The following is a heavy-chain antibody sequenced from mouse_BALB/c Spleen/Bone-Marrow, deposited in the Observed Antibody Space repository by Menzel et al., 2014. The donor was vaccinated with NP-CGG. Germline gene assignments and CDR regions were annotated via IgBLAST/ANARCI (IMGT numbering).Heavy chain of an antibody. Sequence: EVHLVESGGGSVQPGGSLRLSCATSGFTFTDYYMSWVRQPPVKALEWLGFIRNKAKGYTTDYSASVKGRFTISRDNSQRILCLQMNTLRAEDSATYYCARDENVGIYWYFDVWGAGTTVIVSS. J-gene: IGHJ1*01. V-gene: IGHV7-3*02. CDR3: ARDENVGIYWYFDV. CDR2: IRNKAKGYTT. CDR1: GFTFTDYY.